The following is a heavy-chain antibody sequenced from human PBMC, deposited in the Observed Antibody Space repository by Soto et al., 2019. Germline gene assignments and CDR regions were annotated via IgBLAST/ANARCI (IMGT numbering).Heavy chain of an antibody. CDR1: GFTLSHFG. CDR3: ARDSAAGRGLDY. Sequence: PGGSLRLSCAASGFTLSHFGMHWVRQAPGKGLESVAIIWYDGSHEYYADSVKGRFTISRDNSKNTLSLQMNSLTAEDTALYYCARDSAAGRGLDYWGQGTLVTVSS. CDR2: IWYDGSHE. J-gene: IGHJ4*02. V-gene: IGHV3-33*01. D-gene: IGHD6-19*01.